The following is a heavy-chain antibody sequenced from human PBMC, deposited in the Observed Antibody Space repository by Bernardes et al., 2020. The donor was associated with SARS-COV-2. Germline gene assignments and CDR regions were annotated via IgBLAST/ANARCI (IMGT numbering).Heavy chain of an antibody. CDR2: ISGTASTT. J-gene: IGHJ2*01. D-gene: IGHD6-6*01. CDR3: AKSSSWSLYYFDL. Sequence: GSLRLSCAASGFSFSSHALTWVRQAPGKGLEWVSTISGTASTTYYADSVRGRFTISRDNSRNTLYLQVSSLRPEDTAIYYCAKSSSWSLYYFDLWGRGTLVTVSS. CDR1: GFSFSSHA. V-gene: IGHV3-23*01.